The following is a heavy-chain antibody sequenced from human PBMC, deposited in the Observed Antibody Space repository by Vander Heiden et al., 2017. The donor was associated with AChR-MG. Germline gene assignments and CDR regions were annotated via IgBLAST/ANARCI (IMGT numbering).Heavy chain of an antibody. Sequence: EVQLLESGGGLVQPGGSLRLSCAASGFTFSSYAMSWVRQAPGKGLEWVSAISGSGGSTYYADSVKGRFTISRDNSKNTLYLQMNSLRAEDTAVYYCASPSLYDFWSGYYDYWGQGTLVTVSS. CDR2: ISGSGGST. D-gene: IGHD3-3*01. CDR3: ASPSLYDFWSGYYDY. CDR1: GFTFSSYA. J-gene: IGHJ4*02. V-gene: IGHV3-23*01.